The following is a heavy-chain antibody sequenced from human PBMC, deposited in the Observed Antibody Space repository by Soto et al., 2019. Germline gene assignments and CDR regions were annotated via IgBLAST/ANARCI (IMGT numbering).Heavy chain of an antibody. V-gene: IGHV3-15*07. CDR3: ICQKDFDYGRDV. CDR2: IKSKGGGEKA. Sequence: EVQLVESGGGLVTPGGSLTLSCAASGFSFSPAWMNWVRQAPGKGLEWVGVIKSKGGGEKADYAALGKGRFIISRNDSNNTIYQKMNLLKAEATVLYCCICQKDFDYGRDVWGQGTMVTVSS. J-gene: IGHJ6*02. CDR1: GFSFSPAW.